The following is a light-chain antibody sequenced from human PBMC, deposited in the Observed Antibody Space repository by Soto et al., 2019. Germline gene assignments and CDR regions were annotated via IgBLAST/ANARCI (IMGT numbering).Light chain of an antibody. CDR2: DAT. J-gene: IGKJ5*01. Sequence: DIQLTQSPPSLSSSILDIFTITCQATQDISIFLNWYQQKPGKAPELLIYDATILETGVPSRFSGSGSGTDFTFTISGLQPEDLATYYCQQFHDLPITFGQGTRLEIK. CDR3: QQFHDLPIT. CDR1: QDISIF. V-gene: IGKV1-33*01.